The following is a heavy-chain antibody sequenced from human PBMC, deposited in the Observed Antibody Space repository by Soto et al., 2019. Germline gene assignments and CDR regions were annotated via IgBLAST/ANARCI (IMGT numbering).Heavy chain of an antibody. Sequence: QVQLVQSGAEVKKPGASVKVSCKASGYTFTSYGISWVRQAPGQGLEWMGWISAYNGNTNYAQKLQGRVTMTTDTSXXTXYXXLRSLRSDDTAVYYCARVDSSGWYRRGYYYYGMDVWGQGTTVTVSS. CDR2: ISAYNGNT. CDR3: ARVDSSGWYRRGYYYYGMDV. J-gene: IGHJ6*02. V-gene: IGHV1-18*01. CDR1: GYTFTSYG. D-gene: IGHD6-19*01.